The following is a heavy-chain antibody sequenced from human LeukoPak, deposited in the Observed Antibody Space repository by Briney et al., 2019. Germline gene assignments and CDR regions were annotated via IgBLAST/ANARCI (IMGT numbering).Heavy chain of an antibody. J-gene: IGHJ6*02. CDR2: ISPNSGGT. Sequence: ASVKATCKASGYTFTGYYMHWVRQAPGQGLEWMGWISPNSGGTNYAQKFQGRVTMTRDTSISTAYMELSRLRSDDTAVYYCARERGIVVVPAAMGMDGSRDYCGMDVWGQPTTVTVSS. V-gene: IGHV1-2*02. D-gene: IGHD2-2*01. CDR3: ARERGIVVVPAAMGMDGSRDYCGMDV. CDR1: GYTFTGYY.